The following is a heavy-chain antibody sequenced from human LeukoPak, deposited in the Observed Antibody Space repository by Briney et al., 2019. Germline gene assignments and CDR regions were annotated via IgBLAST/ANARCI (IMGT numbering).Heavy chain of an antibody. D-gene: IGHD2-8*02. CDR1: GYIFTNYW. Sequence: HGESLKISCKGSGYIFTNYWIGWVRQMPGKGLEWMGIIYPGDSDIRYSPSFQGQVTISADKSISTAYLQWSSLKASDTAMYYCARHMSGTGLNYNSSYYMDVWGKGTTVTVSS. V-gene: IGHV5-51*01. CDR2: IYPGDSDI. CDR3: ARHMSGTGLNYNSSYYMDV. J-gene: IGHJ6*03.